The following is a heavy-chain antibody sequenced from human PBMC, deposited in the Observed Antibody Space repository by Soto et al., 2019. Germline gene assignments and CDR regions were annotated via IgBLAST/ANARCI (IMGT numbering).Heavy chain of an antibody. CDR3: ARDMVRGLPYYYYYYMDV. J-gene: IGHJ6*03. D-gene: IGHD3-10*01. CDR2: INHSGST. CDR1: GANFRDYY. Sequence: PSETLSLTSAVYGANFRDYYWSLIRQPPVKGLEWIGEINHSGSTNYNPSLKSRVTISVDTSKNQFSLKLSSVTAADTAVYYCARDMVRGLPYYYYYYMDVRGKGTTVTLSS. V-gene: IGHV4-34*01.